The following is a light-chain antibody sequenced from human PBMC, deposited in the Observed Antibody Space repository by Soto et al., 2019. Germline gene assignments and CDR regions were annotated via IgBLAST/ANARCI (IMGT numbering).Light chain of an antibody. CDR2: EVS. CDR1: SSDVGGYNY. V-gene: IGLV2-8*01. Sequence: QSALTQPPSASGSPGQSVTISCTGTSSDVGGYNYVSWYQQHPGKAPKLMIYEVSKRPSGVPDRCSGSKSGNTAYLTVSGLQAEDEADYYCSSYAGSNNFVVFGGGTKLTFL. CDR3: SSYAGSNNFVV. J-gene: IGLJ2*01.